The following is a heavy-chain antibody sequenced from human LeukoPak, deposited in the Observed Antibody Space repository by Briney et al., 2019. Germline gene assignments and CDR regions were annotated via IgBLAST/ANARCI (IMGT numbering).Heavy chain of an antibody. Sequence: PSETLSLTCSVSGDSIRNRSYYWGWIRQPPGKGLAWIGSISYTGSTYYNPSLKSRVTISVDTSKNQFSLKLSSVTAADTAVYYCARSGGSYDYWGQGTLVTVTS. CDR1: GDSIRNRSYY. CDR3: ARSGGSYDY. D-gene: IGHD3-16*01. CDR2: ISYTGST. J-gene: IGHJ4*02. V-gene: IGHV4-39*07.